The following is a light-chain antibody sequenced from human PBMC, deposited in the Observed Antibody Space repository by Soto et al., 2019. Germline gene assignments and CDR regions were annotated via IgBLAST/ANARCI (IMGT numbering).Light chain of an antibody. V-gene: IGKV1-8*01. CDR2: AAS. CDR3: QQYYSYPLT. J-gene: IGKJ4*01. CDR1: QGISSY. Sequence: AIRMTQSPSSFSASTGDRVTITCRASQGISSYLAWYQQTPGKAPKLLIYAASTLQSGVPSRFSGSGSGTDFTLTISCLQSEEFATYYCQQYYSYPLTFGGGTKVEIK.